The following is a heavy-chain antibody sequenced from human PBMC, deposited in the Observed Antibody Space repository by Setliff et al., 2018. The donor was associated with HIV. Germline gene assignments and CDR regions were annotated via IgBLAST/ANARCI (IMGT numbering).Heavy chain of an antibody. V-gene: IGHV1-69*05. CDR2: IIPIFGTA. CDR1: GGTFSSYA. J-gene: IGHJ6*02. D-gene: IGHD6-6*01. Sequence: SVKVSCKASGGTFSSYAISWVRQAPGQGLEWMGGIIPIFGTANYAQKFQGWVTMTRDTSISTAYMELSRLRSDDTAVYYCARGWSSSSGDYYYYGMDVWGQGTTVTVSS. CDR3: ARGWSSSSGDYYYYGMDV.